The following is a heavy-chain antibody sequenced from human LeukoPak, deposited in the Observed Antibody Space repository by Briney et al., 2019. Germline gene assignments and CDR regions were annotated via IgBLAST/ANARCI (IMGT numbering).Heavy chain of an antibody. Sequence: SETLSLTCAISGGSFTDYYWSWIRQPPGKGLEWIGDINDSGSTNSSPPLKSRVVISLDTSKSQLSLKLSPVTAADTATYFCARAGRGTSSRALDYWGQGTLVTVSS. J-gene: IGHJ4*02. D-gene: IGHD1-1*01. CDR1: GGSFTDYY. CDR2: INDSGST. V-gene: IGHV4-34*01. CDR3: ARAGRGTSSRALDY.